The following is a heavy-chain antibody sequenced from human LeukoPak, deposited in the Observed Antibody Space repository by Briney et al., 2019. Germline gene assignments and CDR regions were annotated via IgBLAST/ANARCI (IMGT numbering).Heavy chain of an antibody. CDR1: GYTXTSYG. CDR2: ISAYNGNT. CDR3: ARSRQLHNWFDP. V-gene: IGHV1-18*01. D-gene: IGHD6-6*01. Sequence: ASVKVSCKASGYTXTSYGISWVRQAPGQGLEWMGWISAYNGNTNYAQKLQGRVTMTTDTSTSTAYMELRSLRSDDTAVYYCARSRQLHNWFDPWGQGTLVTVSS. J-gene: IGHJ5*02.